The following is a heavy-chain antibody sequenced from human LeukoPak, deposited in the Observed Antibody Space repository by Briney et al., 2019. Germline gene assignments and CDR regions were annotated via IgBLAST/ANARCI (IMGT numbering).Heavy chain of an antibody. CDR2: IDWDDDK. D-gene: IGHD3-22*01. Sequence: SGPTLVNHTQTLTLTCTFSGFSLSTSGMCVSWIRQPPGKALEWLARIDWDDDKYYSTSLKTRLTISKDTSKNQVVLTMTNMDPVDTATYYCARSATYYYDSSGQLNFDYWGQGTLVTVSS. J-gene: IGHJ4*02. CDR1: GFSLSTSGMC. CDR3: ARSATYYYDSSGQLNFDY. V-gene: IGHV2-70*11.